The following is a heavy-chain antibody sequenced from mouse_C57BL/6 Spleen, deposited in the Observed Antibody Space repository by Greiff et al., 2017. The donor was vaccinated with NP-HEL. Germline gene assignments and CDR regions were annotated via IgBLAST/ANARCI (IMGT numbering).Heavy chain of an antibody. J-gene: IGHJ1*03. CDR1: GFTFSDYY. Sequence: EVKVVESEGGLVQPGSSMKLSCTASGFTFSDYYMAWVRQVPEKGLEWVANINYDGSSTYYLDSLKSRFIISRDNAKNILYLQMSSLKSEDTATYYCARDRYYGSSYHWYFDVWGTGTTVTVSS. CDR3: ARDRYYGSSYHWYFDV. CDR2: INYDGSST. D-gene: IGHD1-1*01. V-gene: IGHV5-16*01.